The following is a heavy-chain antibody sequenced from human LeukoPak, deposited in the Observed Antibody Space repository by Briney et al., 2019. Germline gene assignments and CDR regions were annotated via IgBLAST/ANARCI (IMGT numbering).Heavy chain of an antibody. D-gene: IGHD5-24*01. CDR1: GFTSSSYN. CDR2: ISRSSSTI. V-gene: IGHV3-48*02. CDR3: ARSESVDYAFDI. Sequence: HPGGSLRLSCEASGFTSSSYNMNWVRQAPGKGLEWVSYISRSSSTIYYADSVKGRFTISRDNAKNSLYLQMDSLRDEDTAVYYCARSESVDYAFDIWGQGTMVTVSS. J-gene: IGHJ3*02.